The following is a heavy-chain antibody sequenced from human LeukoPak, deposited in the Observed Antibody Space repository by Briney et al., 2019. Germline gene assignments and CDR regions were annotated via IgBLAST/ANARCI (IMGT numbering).Heavy chain of an antibody. J-gene: IGHJ4*02. CDR2: FHNSGTS. CDR1: DDSISDYY. CDR3: TRGAGWLIDY. D-gene: IGHD3-16*01. V-gene: IGHV4-59*01. Sequence: KSSETLSLTCTVSDDSISDYYRGWIRQPPGKGLEWIGYFHNSGTSTYNPFLKSRVTISADTSKNQFSLKLNSLTTADTAVYYCTRGAGWLIDYWGQGILVTVSS.